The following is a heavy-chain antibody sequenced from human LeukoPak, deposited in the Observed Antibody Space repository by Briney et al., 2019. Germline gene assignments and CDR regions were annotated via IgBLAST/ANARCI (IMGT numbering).Heavy chain of an antibody. Sequence: GGSLRLSCAASGFTFSTYAMSWVRQAPGKGLQWVSTISYSGSRTYYPDSVKGRFTISRDNAKNSLYLQMNSLRAEDTAVYYCASGITMVRAAGYWGQGTLVTVSS. J-gene: IGHJ4*02. V-gene: IGHV3-23*01. CDR2: ISYSGSRT. CDR1: GFTFSTYA. D-gene: IGHD3-10*01. CDR3: ASGITMVRAAGY.